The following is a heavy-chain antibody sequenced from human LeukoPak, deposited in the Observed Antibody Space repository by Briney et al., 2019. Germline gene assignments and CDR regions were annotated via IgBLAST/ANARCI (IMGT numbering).Heavy chain of an antibody. CDR3: ARDFTGWELPNRFDP. Sequence: TPGGSLRLSCAASGFTFSSSIMNWVRQAPGKGLEWVSFISRSSNYIYYADSVKGRFTISRDNAKNSLYLQINNLRAEDTAVYFCARDFTGWELPNRFDPWGQGTLVTVSS. J-gene: IGHJ5*02. V-gene: IGHV3-21*01. D-gene: IGHD1-26*01. CDR1: GFTFSSSI. CDR2: ISRSSNYI.